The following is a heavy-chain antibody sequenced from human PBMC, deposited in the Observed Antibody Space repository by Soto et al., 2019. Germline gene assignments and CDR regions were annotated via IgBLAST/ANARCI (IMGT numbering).Heavy chain of an antibody. V-gene: IGHV3-33*01. CDR1: GFTFSSYG. Sequence: QVQLVESGGGVVQPGRSLRLSCAASGFTFSSYGMHWVRQAPGKGLEWVAVIWYDGSNKYYADSVKGRFTIPRDNSKNTLYLQMNSLRAEDTAVYYCARGRLTDYFDYWGQGTLVTVSS. CDR3: ARGRLTDYFDY. D-gene: IGHD2-21*02. CDR2: IWYDGSNK. J-gene: IGHJ4*02.